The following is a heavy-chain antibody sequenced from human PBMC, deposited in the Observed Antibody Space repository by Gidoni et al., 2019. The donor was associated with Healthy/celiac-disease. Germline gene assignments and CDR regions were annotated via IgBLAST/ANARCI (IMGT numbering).Heavy chain of an antibody. V-gene: IGHV3-21*01. D-gene: IGHD2-21*02. CDR3: ARVGSVYCGGDCYLDNY. CDR1: GFTFSSYS. Sequence: EVQLVESGGGLVKPGGSLRLSCAASGFTFSSYSMNWVRQAPGKGLEGVSSISSSSSYIYYADSVKGRFTISRDNAKNSLYLQMNSLRAEDTAVYYCARVGSVYCGGDCYLDNYWGQGTLVTVSS. J-gene: IGHJ4*02. CDR2: ISSSSSYI.